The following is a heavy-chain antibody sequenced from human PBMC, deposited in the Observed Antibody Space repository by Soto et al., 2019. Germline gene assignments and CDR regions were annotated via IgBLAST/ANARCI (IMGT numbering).Heavy chain of an antibody. V-gene: IGHV3-23*01. CDR3: AKFFVETGSNSGWPWAFNY. Sequence: EVQLLESGGGLVQPGRSLRLSCAASGFTFSNYAMSWVRQAPVQGLDWVSAISGSGGTTYYADSVKGRFTISRDNSKNTLLLQMNSLRAEDAAVYYCAKFFVETGSNSGWPWAFNYWCQGTLVTVSS. CDR1: GFTFSNYA. J-gene: IGHJ4*02. CDR2: ISGSGGTT. D-gene: IGHD6-25*01.